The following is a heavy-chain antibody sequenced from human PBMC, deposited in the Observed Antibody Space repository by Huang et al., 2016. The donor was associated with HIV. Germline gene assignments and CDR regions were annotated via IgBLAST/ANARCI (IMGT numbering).Heavy chain of an antibody. CDR2: IYYSGNI. J-gene: IGHJ4*02. V-gene: IGHV4-39*01. D-gene: IGHD1-20*01. CDR1: GSSISSSYY. Sequence: QLQLQESGPGLVKPSETLSLTCTVSGSSISSSYYWGWIRQPPGKGLEWIGNIYYSGNISYNPSLKSRVTISVDTSKNHICLKVDSVTAADTAVYYCARPLTGTTALGYWGQGTLVTVSS. CDR3: ARPLTGTTALGY.